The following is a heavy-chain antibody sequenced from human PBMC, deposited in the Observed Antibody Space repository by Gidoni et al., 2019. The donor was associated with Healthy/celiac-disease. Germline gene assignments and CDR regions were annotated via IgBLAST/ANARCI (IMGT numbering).Heavy chain of an antibody. CDR1: GGPIRSCGYH. V-gene: IGHV4-31*03. Sequence: QVQLQESGPGLVKPSQTLSLTCTVSGGPIRSCGYHWSWIRQHPGKGLEWIGYIYYSGSTSYTPSLKGRVTISLDTSKNQFSLKLSSVTAADTAVYYCARANSPYYYDSSGYYGGWFDPWGQGTLVTVSS. J-gene: IGHJ5*02. CDR2: IYYSGST. D-gene: IGHD3-22*01. CDR3: ARANSPYYYDSSGYYGGWFDP.